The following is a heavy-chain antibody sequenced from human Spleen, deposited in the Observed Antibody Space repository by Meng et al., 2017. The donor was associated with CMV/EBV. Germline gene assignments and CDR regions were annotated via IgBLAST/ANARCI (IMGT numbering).Heavy chain of an antibody. CDR3: ARDVGALTSCYTCYYYGMDV. J-gene: IGHJ6*02. D-gene: IGHD2-2*02. CDR1: GYTFTGYY. CDR2: IKPSGAT. V-gene: IGHV1-2*02. Sequence: ASVKVSCKASGYTFTGYYMHWVRQAPGQGLEWMGIIKPSGATHFAQKFQGRVTMTRDTSISTAYMELSSLRSDDTAVYYCARDVGALTSCYTCYYYGMDVWGQGTTVTVSS.